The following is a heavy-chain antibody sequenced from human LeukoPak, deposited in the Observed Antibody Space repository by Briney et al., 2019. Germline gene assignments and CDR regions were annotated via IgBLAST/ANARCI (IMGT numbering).Heavy chain of an antibody. CDR3: AKDHYDILTGPIQNWFDP. CDR1: GFTFSSYA. CDR2: ISGSGGST. D-gene: IGHD3-9*01. Sequence: GGSLRLSCAASGFTFSSYAMSWVRQAPGKGLKWASAISGSGGSTYYADSVKGRFTISRDNSKNTLYLQMNSLRAEDTAVYYCAKDHYDILTGPIQNWFDPWGQGTLVTVSS. V-gene: IGHV3-23*01. J-gene: IGHJ5*02.